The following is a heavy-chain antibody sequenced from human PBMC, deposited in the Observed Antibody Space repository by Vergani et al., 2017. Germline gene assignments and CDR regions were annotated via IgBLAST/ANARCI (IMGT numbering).Heavy chain of an antibody. CDR3: ASGTTIRAVTDTGGAGYMDV. J-gene: IGHJ6*03. Sequence: QVQLVQSGAEVKKPGASVKVSCRASGYTFTGYYMHWVRQAPGQGLEWMGWINPNSGGTQYAQKFQGRITVTRDTSISTAYMELSRLRSDDSAIYYCASGTTIRAVTDTGGAGYMDVWGKGTTVTVSS. CDR2: INPNSGGT. D-gene: IGHD6-19*01. CDR1: GYTFTGYY. V-gene: IGHV1-2*02.